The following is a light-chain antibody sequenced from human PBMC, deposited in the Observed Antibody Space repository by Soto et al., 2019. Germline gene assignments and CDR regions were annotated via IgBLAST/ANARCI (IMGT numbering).Light chain of an antibody. Sequence: DIQVTQPPYMMSASVEDRVSIIYLYSQGIRMYLAWYQQKPGKAPKLLIYAASTLQSGVPLRFSGSGSGTAFALTISSLQAEDVATYYCQQLHSYPITFGEGTRLDNK. CDR3: QQLHSYPIT. CDR1: QGIRMY. J-gene: IGKJ5*01. V-gene: IGKV1-9*01. CDR2: AAS.